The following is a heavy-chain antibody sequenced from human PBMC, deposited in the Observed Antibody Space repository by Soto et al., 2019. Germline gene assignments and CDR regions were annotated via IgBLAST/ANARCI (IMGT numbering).Heavy chain of an antibody. J-gene: IGHJ5*02. CDR2: IDPSDSYT. CDR1: GDSFTTYW. D-gene: IGHD3-10*02. CDR3: ATSLAIVRGVILSSRWFDP. Sequence: EVQLVQSGAEVKKPGESLKISCKVSGDSFTTYWINWVRQMPGKGLEWMGKIDPSDSYTYSSPSFQGHVTISADKSITTAYLHWSSLKASDTAMYYCATSLAIVRGVILSSRWFDPWGQGTLVTVSS. V-gene: IGHV5-10-1*03.